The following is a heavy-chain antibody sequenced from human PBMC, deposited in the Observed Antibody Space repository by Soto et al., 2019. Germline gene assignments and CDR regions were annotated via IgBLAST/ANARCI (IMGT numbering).Heavy chain of an antibody. CDR2: INPKSGGT. J-gene: IGHJ6*01. CDR1: GYSLADRY. Sequence: GYSLADRYRHSLRHDNGQGLEWLGRINPKSGGTSTAQKFQGWVTMTTDTSISTASMELTRLTSDDTAIYYCARGDSTDCSNGVCSFFYNHDLDVWGQRTTVTVYS. D-gene: IGHD2-8*01. V-gene: IGHV1-2*04. CDR3: ARGDSTDCSNGVCSFFYNHDLDV.